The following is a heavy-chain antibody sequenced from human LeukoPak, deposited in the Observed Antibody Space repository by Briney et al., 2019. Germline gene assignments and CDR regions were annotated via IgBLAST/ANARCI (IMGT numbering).Heavy chain of an antibody. J-gene: IGHJ6*03. Sequence: GGSLRLSCAASGFDISYNYVGWVRQAPGKGLEWVSVIHTGGTTHYADSVKGRFTISKDNSNNTVYLQMNSVGAEDTAVYYCARVKAGYYYYMDVWGKGTTVTVSS. CDR2: IHTGGTT. V-gene: IGHV3-53*01. CDR1: GFDISYNY. CDR3: ARVKAGYYYYMDV. D-gene: IGHD3-10*01.